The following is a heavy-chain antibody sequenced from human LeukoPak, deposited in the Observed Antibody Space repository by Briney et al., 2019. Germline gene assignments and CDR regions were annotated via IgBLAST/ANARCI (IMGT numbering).Heavy chain of an antibody. CDR1: GGSFSGYY. Sequence: SETLSLTCAVYGGSFSGYYWSWIRQPPGKGLEWIGSIYHSGSTYYNPSLKSRVTISVDTSKNQFSLKLSSVTAADTAVYYCARLHPAHYGELNWFDPWGQGTLVTVSS. V-gene: IGHV4-34*01. CDR3: ARLHPAHYGELNWFDP. D-gene: IGHD4/OR15-4a*01. J-gene: IGHJ5*02. CDR2: IYHSGST.